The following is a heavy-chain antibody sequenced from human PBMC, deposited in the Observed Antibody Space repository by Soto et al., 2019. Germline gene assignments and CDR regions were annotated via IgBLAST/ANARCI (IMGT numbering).Heavy chain of an antibody. CDR3: ASSRGVLS. V-gene: IGHV3-33*03. Sequence: LGGSLRLSCRTSGFRFSSYGMHWVRQAPGKGPEWVAFICGDGSNTDYVDSVRGRFTVSRDNAKNSLYLQMDSLRAEDTAVYYCASSRGVLSWGQGTLVTAPQ. CDR2: ICGDGSNT. CDR1: GFRFSSYG. D-gene: IGHD2-2*01. J-gene: IGHJ4*02.